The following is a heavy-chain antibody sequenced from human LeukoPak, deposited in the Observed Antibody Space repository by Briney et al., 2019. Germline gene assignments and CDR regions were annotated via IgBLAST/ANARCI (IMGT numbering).Heavy chain of an antibody. D-gene: IGHD6-25*01. CDR1: GFTFSTYA. CDR3: AKISSSAVSNFDC. CDR2: IWPDGSKK. Sequence: PGGSLRLSCAASGFTFSTYAMHWVRQAPGKGLEWVAFIWPDGSKKYYADSVKGRFAISRENSKNTVYLQMNDLRPEDPALYFCAKISSSAVSNFDCGGQGTLPTVSS. V-gene: IGHV3-30*02. J-gene: IGHJ4*02.